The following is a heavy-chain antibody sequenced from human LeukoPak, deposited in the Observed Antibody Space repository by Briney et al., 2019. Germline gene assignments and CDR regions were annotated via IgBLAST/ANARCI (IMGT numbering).Heavy chain of an antibody. D-gene: IGHD3-10*01. V-gene: IGHV3-7*01. CDR3: ARGRTSRVRGVHSFDY. Sequence: GGSLRLSCAASGFTFSSYGMSWVRQAPGKGLEWVANIKQDGSEKYYVDSVKGRFTISRDNAKNSLYLQMNSLRAEDTAVYYCARGRTSRVRGVHSFDYWGQGTLVPVSS. CDR1: GFTFSSYG. CDR2: IKQDGSEK. J-gene: IGHJ4*02.